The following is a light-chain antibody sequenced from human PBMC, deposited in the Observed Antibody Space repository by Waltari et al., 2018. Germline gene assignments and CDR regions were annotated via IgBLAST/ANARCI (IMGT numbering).Light chain of an antibody. J-gene: IGLJ3*02. CDR2: DVT. Sequence: QSALTQPASVSGSPGQSITLSCTGSSSDVGTYNLVSWYQQQPGKVPKLLIYDVTKRPSGVSNRFSGSKSGNTASLTISGLQAEDEADYYCCSYVGSSTLMFGGGTKLTVL. V-gene: IGLV2-23*02. CDR1: SSDVGTYNL. CDR3: CSYVGSSTLM.